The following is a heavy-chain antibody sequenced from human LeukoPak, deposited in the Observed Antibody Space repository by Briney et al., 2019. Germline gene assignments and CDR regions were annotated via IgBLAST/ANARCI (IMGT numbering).Heavy chain of an antibody. J-gene: IGHJ3*02. CDR2: INPSGGST. Sequence: ASVKVSCKASGYTFTSYYIHWVRQAPGQGLEWMGIINPSGGSTSYAQKFQGRVTMTRDMSTSTVYMELSSLRSEDTAVYYCARDLIGAFDIWGQGTMVTVSS. V-gene: IGHV1-46*01. CDR1: GYTFTSYY. CDR3: ARDLIGAFDI. D-gene: IGHD3-22*01.